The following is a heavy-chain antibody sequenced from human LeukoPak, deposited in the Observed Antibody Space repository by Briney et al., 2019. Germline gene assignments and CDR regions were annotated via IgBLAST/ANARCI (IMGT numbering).Heavy chain of an antibody. CDR2: INSNGRST. CDR1: GFTFRAYA. V-gene: IGHV3-64D*09. J-gene: IGHJ4*02. Sequence: PGGSLRLSCSASGFTFRAYAIHWVRQAPGKGLEYVSAINSNGRSTYYADSVKGRFTISRDNSKNTVFLQMSSLRPEDTAVYYCVKERVVTTSAFDYWGQGTLVTVSS. CDR3: VKERVVTTSAFDY. D-gene: IGHD3-22*01.